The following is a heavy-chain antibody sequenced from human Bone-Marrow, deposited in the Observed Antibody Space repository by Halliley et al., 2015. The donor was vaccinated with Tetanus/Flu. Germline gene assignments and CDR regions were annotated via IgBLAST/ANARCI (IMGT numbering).Heavy chain of an antibody. J-gene: IGHJ4*02. Sequence: AASGFTFGDYAMHWVRQAPGKGLEWVSGISWNSGNIGYADSVKGRFTISRDSAKNSLSLQMNSLGAEDTAVYYCAKGYGSGTFNELDYWGQGTLVTVSS. D-gene: IGHD3-10*01. CDR2: ISWNSGNI. V-gene: IGHV3-9*01. CDR3: AKGYGSGTFNELDY. CDR1: GFTFGDYA.